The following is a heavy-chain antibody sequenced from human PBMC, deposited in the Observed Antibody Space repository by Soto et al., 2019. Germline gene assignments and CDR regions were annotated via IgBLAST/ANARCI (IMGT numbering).Heavy chain of an antibody. CDR2: ISSSSSYI. Sequence: EVQLVESGGGLVKPGGSLRLSCAASGFTFSSYSMNWVRQAPGKGLEWVSSISSSSSYIYYADSVKGRFTISRDNAKNSLYLQMNSLRAEDTAVYDCARDRGSSGWFDPWGQGTLVTVSS. V-gene: IGHV3-21*01. CDR1: GFTFSSYS. J-gene: IGHJ5*02. CDR3: ARDRGSSGWFDP. D-gene: IGHD6-6*01.